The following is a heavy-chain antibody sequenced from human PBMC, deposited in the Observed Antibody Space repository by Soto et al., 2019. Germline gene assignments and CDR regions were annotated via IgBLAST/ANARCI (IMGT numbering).Heavy chain of an antibody. CDR1: GGSIGSSSYY. V-gene: IGHV4-39*01. J-gene: IGHJ4*02. CDR3: ARCSPYSLELRQTFYY. CDR2: IYYSGST. D-gene: IGHD1-7*01. Sequence: PSETPSLTCTVYGGSIGSSSYYWGWIRQPPGKGLEWIGSIYYSGSTYYNPSLKSRVTISVDTSKNQFSLKLSSVTAADTAVYYCARCSPYSLELRQTFYYRGQGNLVIVSS.